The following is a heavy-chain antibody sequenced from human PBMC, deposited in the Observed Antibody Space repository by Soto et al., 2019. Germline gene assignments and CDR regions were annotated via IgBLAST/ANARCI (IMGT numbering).Heavy chain of an antibody. V-gene: IGHV4-31*03. CDR3: ARETGGTGRNWFDP. D-gene: IGHD3-10*01. Sequence: SETLSLTCTVSGVSISSGGYYWSWIRQHPGKGLEWIGYIYYSGSTYYNPSLKSRVTISVDTSKNLFSLKLSSVTAADTAVYYCARETGGTGRNWFDPWGQGTLVTVSS. CDR2: IYYSGST. J-gene: IGHJ5*02. CDR1: GVSISSGGYY.